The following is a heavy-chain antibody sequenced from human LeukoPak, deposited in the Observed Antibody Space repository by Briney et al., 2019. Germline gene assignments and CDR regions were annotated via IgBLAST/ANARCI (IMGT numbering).Heavy chain of an antibody. CDR1: GYTFTGYH. J-gene: IGHJ3*02. D-gene: IGHD1-26*01. CDR2: INPNSGGT. CDR3: ARPREEDDAFDI. Sequence: ASVKVSFKASGYTFTGYHVHWVRQAPGQGLEWMGWINPNSGGTNYAQKFQGRVTMTRDTSISTAYMELSRLRSDDTAVYYCARPREEDDAFDIWGQGTTVTVSS. V-gene: IGHV1-2*02.